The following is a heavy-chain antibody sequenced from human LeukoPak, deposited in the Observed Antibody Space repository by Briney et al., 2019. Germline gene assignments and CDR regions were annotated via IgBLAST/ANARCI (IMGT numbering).Heavy chain of an antibody. CDR1: GGSISSSSYY. CDR3: ARHDDIAVFRHGMDV. CDR2: IFYSRST. Sequence: SETLSLTCTVSGGSISSSSYYWSWIRQPPGKGLEWIGYIFYSRSTKYNPSLKSRVTISVDTSKNQFSLKVSSVTAADTAVYYCARHDDIAVFRHGMDVWGQGTTVTVSS. D-gene: IGHD6-19*01. J-gene: IGHJ6*02. V-gene: IGHV4-61*05.